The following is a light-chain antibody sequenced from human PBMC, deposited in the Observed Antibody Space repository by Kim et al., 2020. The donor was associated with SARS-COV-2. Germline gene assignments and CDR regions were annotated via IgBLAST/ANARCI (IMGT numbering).Light chain of an antibody. Sequence: PGKTARSTCGGNNIVSKSVHWYQQKPGQAPVLVIYYDSDRPSGIPERFSGSNSGNTATLTISRVEAGDEADYYCQVWDSSSDHPGVFGGGTQLTVL. CDR2: YDS. CDR3: QVWDSSSDHPGV. J-gene: IGLJ3*02. V-gene: IGLV3-21*04. CDR1: NIVSKS.